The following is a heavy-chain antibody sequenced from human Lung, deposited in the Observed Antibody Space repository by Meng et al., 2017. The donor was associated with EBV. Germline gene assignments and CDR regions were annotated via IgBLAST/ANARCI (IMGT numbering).Heavy chain of an antibody. CDR1: GYTFTNYG. CDR2: INAYNGDT. CDR3: ARVEVGITSGDY. D-gene: IGHD1-26*01. J-gene: IGHJ4*02. Sequence: QAQWVQSGGEGKKPGASVKVSCKASGYTFTNYGITWVRQAPGQGLEWMGWINAYNGDTNYAQTLQGRVTMTTDTSTSTAYMELRSLRSDDTAVYYCARVEVGITSGDYWGQGTLVTVSS. V-gene: IGHV1-18*01.